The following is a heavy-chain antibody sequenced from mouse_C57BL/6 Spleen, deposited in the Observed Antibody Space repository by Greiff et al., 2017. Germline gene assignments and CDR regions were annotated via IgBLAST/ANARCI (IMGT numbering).Heavy chain of an antibody. V-gene: IGHV1-62-2*01. Sequence: QVQLQQSGAELVKPGASVKLSCKASGYTFTEYTIHWVKQRSGQGLEWIGWFYPGSGSIKYNEKFKDKATLTADKSSSTVYMELSRLTSEDSAVYFCARHEEGYYGSRPWYFDVWGTGTTVTVSS. D-gene: IGHD1-1*01. CDR1: GYTFTEYT. CDR3: ARHEEGYYGSRPWYFDV. J-gene: IGHJ1*03. CDR2: FYPGSGSI.